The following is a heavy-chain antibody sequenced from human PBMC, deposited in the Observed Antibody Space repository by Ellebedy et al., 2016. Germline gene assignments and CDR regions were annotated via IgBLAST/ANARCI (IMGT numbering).Heavy chain of an antibody. J-gene: IGHJ4*02. CDR3: RQGHYFDQ. V-gene: IGHV3-23*01. Sequence: GGSLRLSXAPSGLTVSSFFMGWVRQAPGKGLEWVSTISGGGDKTYLADSVKGRFIISRDNSKNTLYLQMNNLRVDDTALYYCRQGHYFDQWGQGALVTVSS. CDR2: ISGGGDKT. CDR1: GLTVSSFF.